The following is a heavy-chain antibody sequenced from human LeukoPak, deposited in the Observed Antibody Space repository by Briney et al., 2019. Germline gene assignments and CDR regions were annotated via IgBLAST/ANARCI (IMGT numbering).Heavy chain of an antibody. CDR2: ISAYNGNT. Sequence: ASVKVSCKASGYTFTSYGISWVRQAPGQGLEWMGWISAYNGNTNYAQQLQGRVTMTTDTSTSTAYMELRSLRSDDTAVYYCASYPFYGSGRNYYYYYGMDVWGQGTTVTVSS. J-gene: IGHJ6*02. V-gene: IGHV1-18*01. CDR3: ASYPFYGSGRNYYYYYGMDV. D-gene: IGHD3-10*01. CDR1: GYTFTSYG.